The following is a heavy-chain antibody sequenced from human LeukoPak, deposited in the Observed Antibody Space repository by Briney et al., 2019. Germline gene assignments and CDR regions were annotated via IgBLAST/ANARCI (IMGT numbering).Heavy chain of an antibody. Sequence: GGSLRLSCAASGFTASSNYMSWVRQAPGKGLEWVAFIRYDGSNKYYADSVKGRFTISRDNSKNTLYLQMNSLRAEDTAVYYCAKDHSSAAGDYYYYYMDVWGKGTTVTISS. J-gene: IGHJ6*03. CDR2: IRYDGSNK. CDR3: AKDHSSAAGDYYYYYMDV. V-gene: IGHV3-30*02. CDR1: GFTASSNY. D-gene: IGHD6-13*01.